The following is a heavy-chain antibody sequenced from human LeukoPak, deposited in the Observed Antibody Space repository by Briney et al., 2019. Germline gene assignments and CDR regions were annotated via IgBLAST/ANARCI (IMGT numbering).Heavy chain of an antibody. D-gene: IGHD3-22*01. CDR2: ISGSGSGGGT. Sequence: GGSLRLSCAASGFTFSNYAMSWVRQAPGKGLEWVSNISGSGSGGGTYYADSVKGRFTISRDNSKNTLYLQMNSLRAEDTAVYYCARAIPLSYYYDSIGLDYWGQGTLVTVSS. J-gene: IGHJ4*02. V-gene: IGHV3-23*01. CDR3: ARAIPLSYYYDSIGLDY. CDR1: GFTFSNYA.